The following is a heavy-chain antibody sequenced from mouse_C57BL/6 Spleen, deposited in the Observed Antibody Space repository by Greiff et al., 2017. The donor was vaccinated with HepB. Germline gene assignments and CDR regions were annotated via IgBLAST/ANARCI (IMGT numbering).Heavy chain of an antibody. D-gene: IGHD2-4*01. CDR3: ARSDDRHDYGGRYYAMDY. CDR1: GYTFTDYY. V-gene: IGHV1-76*01. CDR2: IYPGSGNT. J-gene: IGHJ4*01. Sequence: QVQLQQSGAELVRPGASVKLSCKASGYTFTDYYINWVKQRPGQGLEWIARIYPGSGNTYYNEKFKGKATLTAEKSSSTAYMQLSSLTSEDSAVYFCARSDDRHDYGGRYYAMDYWGQGTSVTVSS.